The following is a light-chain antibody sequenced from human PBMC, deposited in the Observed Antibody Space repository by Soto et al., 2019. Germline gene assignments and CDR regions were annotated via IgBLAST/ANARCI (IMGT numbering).Light chain of an antibody. Sequence: QSALTQPASVSGSPGQSITISCTGTSSDVGGYNYVSWYQQHPGKAPKLMIYDVSNRPSGVSNRFSGSKSGNTASLTISGPQAEDGGVYYCSSYTTSGRLVFGGGTKLTVL. V-gene: IGLV2-14*01. CDR1: SSDVGGYNY. CDR3: SSYTTSGRLV. CDR2: DVS. J-gene: IGLJ2*01.